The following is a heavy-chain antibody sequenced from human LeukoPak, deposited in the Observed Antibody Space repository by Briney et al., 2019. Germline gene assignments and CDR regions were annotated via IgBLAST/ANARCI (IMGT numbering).Heavy chain of an antibody. CDR1: GYTFTSYA. J-gene: IGHJ4*02. Sequence: ASVKVSCKASGYTFTSYAMHWVRQAPGQRLEWMGWINAGNGNTKYSQKFQGRVTITRDTSASTAYMELSSLRSEDTAVYYCARDEGGTIVAYHFDYWGQGTLVTVSS. CDR3: ARDEGGTIVAYHFDY. V-gene: IGHV1-3*01. D-gene: IGHD4/OR15-4a*01. CDR2: INAGNGNT.